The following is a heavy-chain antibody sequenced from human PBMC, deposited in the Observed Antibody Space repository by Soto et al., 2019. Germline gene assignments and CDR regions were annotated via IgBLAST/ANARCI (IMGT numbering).Heavy chain of an antibody. D-gene: IGHD3-3*01. CDR3: ETDFRTYYDFWSGYPPMDV. V-gene: IGHV3-33*01. J-gene: IGHJ6*03. CDR1: GFSFSSYG. CDR2: IWYDGSNK. Sequence: QVQLVESGGGVVQPGRSLRLSCAASGFSFSSYGMHWVRQAPGKGLEWVAVIWYDGSNKYYADSVKGRFTISRDNSKNTLYLQMNSLRAEDTAVYYCETDFRTYYDFWSGYPPMDVWGKGTTVTVSS.